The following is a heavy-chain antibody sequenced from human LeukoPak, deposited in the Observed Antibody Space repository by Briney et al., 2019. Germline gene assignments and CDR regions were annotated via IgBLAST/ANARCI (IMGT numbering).Heavy chain of an antibody. CDR1: GGSITSSAYY. CDR2: IYYSGSI. J-gene: IGHJ4*02. Sequence: SETLSLTCNVSGGSITSSAYYWGWVRQPPGKGLEWIGSIYYSGSIYYNPSLKTRVTMSVDTSKNQFSLSVTPLTAADTALYYCASLRDSDYDFDYWGQGILVTVSS. CDR3: ASLRDSDYDFDY. V-gene: IGHV4-39*01. D-gene: IGHD5-12*01.